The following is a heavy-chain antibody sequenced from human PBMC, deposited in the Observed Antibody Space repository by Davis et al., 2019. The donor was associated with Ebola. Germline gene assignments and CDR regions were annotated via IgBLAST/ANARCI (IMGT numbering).Heavy chain of an antibody. V-gene: IGHV3-30-3*01. J-gene: IGHJ4*02. D-gene: IGHD6-19*01. CDR3: ARGTLFSGWYY. CDR2: ISYDGSNK. Sequence: GESLKISCAASGFTFSSYAMHWVRQAPGKGLEWVAVISYDGSNKYYADSVKGRFTISRDNSKNTLYLQMNSLRAEDTAVYYCARGTLFSGWYYWGQGTLVTVSS. CDR1: GFTFSSYA.